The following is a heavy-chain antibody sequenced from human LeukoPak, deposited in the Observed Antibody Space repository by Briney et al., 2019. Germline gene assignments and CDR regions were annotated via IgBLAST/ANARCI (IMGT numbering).Heavy chain of an antibody. CDR3: ARDSSSLGMDV. D-gene: IGHD6-6*01. V-gene: IGHV4-59*01. Sequence: SETLSLTCTVSGGSISSYYWSWIRQPPGKGLEWIGYIYYSGSTNYNPSLKSRATISVDTSKNQFSLKLSSVTAADTAVYYCARDSSSLGMDVWGQGTTVTVSS. CDR2: IYYSGST. CDR1: GGSISSYY. J-gene: IGHJ6*02.